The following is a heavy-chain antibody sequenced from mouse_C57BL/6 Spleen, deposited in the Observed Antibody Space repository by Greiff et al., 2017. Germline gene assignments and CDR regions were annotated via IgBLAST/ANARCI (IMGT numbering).Heavy chain of an antibody. Sequence: EVQLQQSGAELVRPGASVKLSCTASGFNIKDDYMHWVKQRPDQGLEWIGWIDPANGDTESAPKFPGKATITADPSSHTASLQLRSLPSEDTAVYYCTSGGGYAYWGQGTLVTVSA. D-gene: IGHD3-2*02. J-gene: IGHJ3*01. V-gene: IGHV14-4*01. CDR3: TSGGGYAY. CDR1: GFNIKDDY. CDR2: IDPANGDT.